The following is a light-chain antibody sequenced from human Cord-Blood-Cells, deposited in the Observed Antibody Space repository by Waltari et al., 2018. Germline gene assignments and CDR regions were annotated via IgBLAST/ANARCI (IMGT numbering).Light chain of an antibody. Sequence: QSALTQPPSASGSPGQSVTISCTGTSSDVGGYNYVSWYQQHPGKAPKLMIYEVSKRPAGIPDGVSCSKSGNTASLTVSGLQAEDEADYYCSSYAGSNNLVFGGGTKLTVL. CDR1: SSDVGGYNY. V-gene: IGLV2-8*01. CDR3: SSYAGSNNLV. CDR2: EVS. J-gene: IGLJ3*02.